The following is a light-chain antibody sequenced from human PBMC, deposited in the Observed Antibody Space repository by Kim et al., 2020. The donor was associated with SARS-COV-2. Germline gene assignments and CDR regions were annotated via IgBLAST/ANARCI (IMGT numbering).Light chain of an antibody. J-gene: IGKJ1*01. CDR1: QSLAHSNGNTY. CDR2: KIS. Sequence: PASNPCRSSQSLAHSNGNTYLSWLQQRPGQPPRLLIYKISNRLSGVPDRFSGSGAGTDFTLRINRVELEDVGVYYCMQATDFPRTFGQGTKVDIK. CDR3: MQATDFPRT. V-gene: IGKV2-24*01.